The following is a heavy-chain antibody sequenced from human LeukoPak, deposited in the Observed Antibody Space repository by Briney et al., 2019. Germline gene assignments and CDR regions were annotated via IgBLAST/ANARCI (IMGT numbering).Heavy chain of an antibody. Sequence: AGGSLRLSCAASGFSFDVFAMNWVPQTPGNGLEWVSYISRTSSVILYSESVKGRFTVSRDNAKNSLYLEMNSLRVNHSALYYCARDGINWADYWGQGTLVTVSS. J-gene: IGHJ4*02. D-gene: IGHD3-16*01. V-gene: IGHV3-48*01. CDR2: ISRTSSVI. CDR3: ARDGINWADY. CDR1: GFSFDVFA.